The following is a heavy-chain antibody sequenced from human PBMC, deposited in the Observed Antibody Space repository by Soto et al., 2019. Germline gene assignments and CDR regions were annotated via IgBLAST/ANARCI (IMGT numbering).Heavy chain of an antibody. J-gene: IGHJ4*02. Sequence: SETLSLTCAVSGGSISSGDYSWSWIRQPPGKGLEWIGYIYHSGSIYYNPSLKSRVTISVDRSKNQFSLKLSSVTAADTAVYYCARDYGDYGLDYWGQGTLVTVSS. CDR2: IYHSGSI. D-gene: IGHD4-17*01. V-gene: IGHV4-30-2*01. CDR3: ARDYGDYGLDY. CDR1: GGSISSGDYS.